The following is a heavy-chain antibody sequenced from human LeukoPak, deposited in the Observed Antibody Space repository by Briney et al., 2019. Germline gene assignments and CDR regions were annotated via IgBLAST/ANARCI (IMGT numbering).Heavy chain of an antibody. CDR3: ARRIGWYRKYDY. D-gene: IGHD6-19*01. J-gene: IGHJ4*02. CDR1: GGSFSGYY. CDR2: INHSGST. V-gene: IGHV4-34*01. Sequence: SETLSLTCDAYGGSFSGYYWSWIRQPPGKGLEWIGEINHSGSTNYNPSLKSRVTISVDTSKNQFSLKLSSVNAADTAVYYCARRIGWYRKYDYWGQGTLVTVSS.